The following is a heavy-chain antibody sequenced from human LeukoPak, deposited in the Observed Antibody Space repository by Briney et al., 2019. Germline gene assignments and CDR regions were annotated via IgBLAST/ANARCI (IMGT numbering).Heavy chain of an antibody. J-gene: IGHJ3*02. CDR3: ARFQRRFAFDI. CDR2: IYYSGST. Sequence: SETLSLTCTVSGGSISSYYWSRSRQPPGKGLEWIGYIYYSGSTNYNPSLKSRVTISVNTSKNQFSLKLSSVTAADTAVYYCARFQRRFAFDIWGQGTMVTVSS. V-gene: IGHV4-59*01. CDR1: GGSISSYY. D-gene: IGHD3-3*01.